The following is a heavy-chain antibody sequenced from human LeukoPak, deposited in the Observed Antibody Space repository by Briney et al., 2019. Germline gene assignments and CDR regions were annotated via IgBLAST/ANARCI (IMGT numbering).Heavy chain of an antibody. D-gene: IGHD2-21*01. Sequence: AVKVSCKASGFTFTSSAMQWVRQARGQRVEGIGWIVVGSGNTNYAQKFQERVTITRHMSTGTAYMELSSLRSDDTAVYYCAANTPRVVREDAFDIWGEGRMLTVSS. CDR2: IVVGSGNT. V-gene: IGHV1-58*02. CDR1: GFTFTSSA. J-gene: IGHJ3*02. CDR3: AANTPRVVREDAFDI.